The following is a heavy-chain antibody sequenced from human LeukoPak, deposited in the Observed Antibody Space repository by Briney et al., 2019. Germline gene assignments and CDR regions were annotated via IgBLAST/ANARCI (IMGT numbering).Heavy chain of an antibody. D-gene: IGHD2-2*01. CDR3: AREDAYQLLAWFDH. Sequence: ASVKVPCKVSGYTLTELSMHWVRQAPGKGLEWMGGFDPEDGETIYAQKFQGRVTMTEDTSTDTAYMELRSLRSDDTAVYYCAREDAYQLLAWFDHWGQGTLVTVSS. CDR1: GYTLTELS. J-gene: IGHJ5*02. CDR2: FDPEDGET. V-gene: IGHV1-24*01.